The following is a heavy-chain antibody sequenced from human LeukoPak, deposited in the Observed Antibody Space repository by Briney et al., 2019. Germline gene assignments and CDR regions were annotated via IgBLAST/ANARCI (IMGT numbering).Heavy chain of an antibody. V-gene: IGHV3-23*01. CDR3: AKEIGRGYPNWFER. D-gene: IGHD3-22*01. Sequence: GGSLRLSCAASGFTFSSYAMSWVRQAPGKGLEWVSAISGSGSSTQYADSVKGRFTISRDNSKNTLDLQMNSLRADDTAIYYCAKEIGRGYPNWFERWGQGTLVTVYS. J-gene: IGHJ5*02. CDR2: ISGSGSST. CDR1: GFTFSSYA.